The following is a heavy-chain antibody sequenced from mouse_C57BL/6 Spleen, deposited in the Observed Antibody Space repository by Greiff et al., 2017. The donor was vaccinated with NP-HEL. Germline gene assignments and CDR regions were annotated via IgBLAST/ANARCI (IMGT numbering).Heavy chain of an antibody. CDR1: GYSFTSYY. V-gene: IGHV1-66*01. CDR2: IYPGSGNT. J-gene: IGHJ2*01. Sequence: QVQLQQSGPELVRPGASVKISCKASGYSFTSYYIHWVKQRPGQGLEWIGWIYPGSGNTKYNEKFKGKATLTADTSSSTAYMQLSSLTSEDSAVYYCARADYGYYFDYWGQGTTLTVSS. D-gene: IGHD1-1*01. CDR3: ARADYGYYFDY.